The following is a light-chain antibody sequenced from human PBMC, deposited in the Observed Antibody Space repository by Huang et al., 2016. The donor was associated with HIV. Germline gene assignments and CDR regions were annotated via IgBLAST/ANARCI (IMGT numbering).Light chain of an antibody. J-gene: IGKJ2*01. CDR3: QQYDDLYT. Sequence: IQMTQSPASLSAYVGDRVTISCQASQDISNLLNWYQQKPGKAPTLLIYGASNLQAGVPSRFSGNGSGTDFTITISSLQSEDIATYYCQQYDDLYTFGQGTRLEIK. V-gene: IGKV1-33*01. CDR1: QDISNL. CDR2: GAS.